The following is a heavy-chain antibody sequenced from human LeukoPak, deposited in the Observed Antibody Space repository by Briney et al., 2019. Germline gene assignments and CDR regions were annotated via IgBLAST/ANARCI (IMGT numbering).Heavy chain of an antibody. CDR1: GVTLCSYT. V-gene: IGHV3-21*01. J-gene: IGHJ3*02. Sequence: GGSLRLSCAASGVTLCSYTLTWVRSAPGEGLWRVPSIMSSSSYIYNANSLQGLFTIARENAKTALYLQKNSLRAEDTAVYYCARATNPRIVAMEAFHIWGEGTIVTVSS. CDR3: ARATNPRIVAMEAFHI. CDR2: IMSSSSYI. D-gene: IGHD5-12*01.